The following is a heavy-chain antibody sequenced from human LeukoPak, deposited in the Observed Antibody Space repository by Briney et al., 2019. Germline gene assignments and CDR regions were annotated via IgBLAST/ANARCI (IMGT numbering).Heavy chain of an antibody. CDR3: ARDRDGMDV. V-gene: IGHV4-59*01. CDR1: GGSIRSYY. D-gene: IGHD3-10*01. CDR2: MYYSGST. Sequence: KSSETLSLTCAVSGGSIRSYYWNWVRQPPGKGLEWIGYMYYSGSTNYNPSLKSRVTISGDTSKNQFSLKLSSVTAADTAVYYCARDRDGMDVWGQGTTVTVSS. J-gene: IGHJ6*02.